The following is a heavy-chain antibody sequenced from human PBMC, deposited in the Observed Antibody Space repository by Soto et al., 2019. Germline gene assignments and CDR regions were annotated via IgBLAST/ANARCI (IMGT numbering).Heavy chain of an antibody. CDR2: ISGSGVST. D-gene: IGHD3-22*01. J-gene: IGHJ4*02. Sequence: GGSLRLSCAASGFTFSSYAMSWVRQAPGKGLEWVSAISGSGVSTYYADSVKGRFTISRDNSKNTLYLQMDSLSAEDTAVYHCAPPNDISGFSHWGQGPLVTLSS. CDR3: APPNDISGFSH. CDR1: GFTFSSYA. V-gene: IGHV3-23*01.